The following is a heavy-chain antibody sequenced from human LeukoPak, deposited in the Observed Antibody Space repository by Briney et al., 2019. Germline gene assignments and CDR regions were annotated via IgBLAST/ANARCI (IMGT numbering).Heavy chain of an antibody. J-gene: IGHJ4*02. CDR1: GFTFSTYW. CDR2: IMQDGSEK. CDR3: ARDNYGSGSYYTYFDY. V-gene: IGHV3-7*01. Sequence: GGSLRLSCAASGFTFSTYWMTWVRQAPGKGLEWVGNIMQDGSEKNYVDSVKGRFTISRDNAKNSLYLQMNSLRAEDTAVYYCARDNYGSGSYYTYFDYWGQGTLVTVSS. D-gene: IGHD3-10*01.